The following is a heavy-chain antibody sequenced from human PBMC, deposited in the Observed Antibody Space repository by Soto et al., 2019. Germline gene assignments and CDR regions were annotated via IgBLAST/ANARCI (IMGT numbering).Heavy chain of an antibody. V-gene: IGHV3-23*01. Sequence: GGSLRLSCAASGFTFSSYAMSWVRQAPGKGLEWVSAISGSGGSTYYADSVKGRFTISRDNSKHTLYLQMNSLRAEDTAVYYCAKSGITMVRGVIGDDAFDIWGQGTMVTVSS. CDR3: AKSGITMVRGVIGDDAFDI. CDR1: GFTFSSYA. J-gene: IGHJ3*02. D-gene: IGHD3-10*01. CDR2: ISGSGGST.